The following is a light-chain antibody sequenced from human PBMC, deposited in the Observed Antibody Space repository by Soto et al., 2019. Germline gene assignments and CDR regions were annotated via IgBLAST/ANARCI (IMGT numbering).Light chain of an antibody. Sequence: QSALTQPASVSGSPGQSIAISCSGTTTDVGGYNYVSWYQQYPGQAPKLIIYDVSNRPSGVSDRFSGSKSGNTASLTISGLQAEDEADYYRSSYTTNTTPVFGGGTKLTVL. V-gene: IGLV2-14*01. CDR1: TTDVGGYNY. J-gene: IGLJ3*02. CDR3: SSYTTNTTPV. CDR2: DVS.